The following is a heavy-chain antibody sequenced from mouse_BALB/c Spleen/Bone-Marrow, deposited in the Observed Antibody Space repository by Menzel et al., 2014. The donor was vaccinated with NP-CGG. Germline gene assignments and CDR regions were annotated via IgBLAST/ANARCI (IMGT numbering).Heavy chain of an antibody. J-gene: IGHJ3*01. V-gene: IGHV4-1*02. CDR1: GFDFSRYW. CDR2: INPDSSTI. D-gene: IGHD1-2*01. Sequence: EVKLVESGGGLVQPGGSLKLSCAASGFDFSRYWMSWVRQAPGKGLEWIGEINPDSSTINYTPSLKDKFIISRDNAKNTLYLQVSKVRSEDTAVYYCASLHYYGFFAYWGQGTLVTVSA. CDR3: ASLHYYGFFAY.